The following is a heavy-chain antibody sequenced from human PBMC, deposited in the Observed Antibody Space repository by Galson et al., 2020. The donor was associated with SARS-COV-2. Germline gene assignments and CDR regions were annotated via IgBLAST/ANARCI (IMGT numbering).Heavy chain of an antibody. V-gene: IGHV3-21*01. Sequence: GESLKISCAASGFPFSSYSLNWVRQAAGEGLEWVASISAGSTYRYYADSVKGRFTISRDNTKNSLYLQMNSLRAEDTAVYYCARVGGMATTPADYYYYGLDVWGQGTTVTVSS. CDR1: GFPFSSYS. D-gene: IGHD3-16*01. J-gene: IGHJ6*02. CDR3: ARVGGMATTPADYYYYGLDV. CDR2: ISAGSTYR.